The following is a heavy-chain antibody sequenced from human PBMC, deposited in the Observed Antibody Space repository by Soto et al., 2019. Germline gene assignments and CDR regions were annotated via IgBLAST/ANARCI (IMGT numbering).Heavy chain of an antibody. V-gene: IGHV1-69*08. CDR3: AGDRNYYDSSGYFDY. Sequence: QVQLVQSGAEVKKPGSSVKVSCKASGGTFSSYTISWVRQAPGQGLEWMGRIIPILGIANYAQKFQGRVTITADKATSTAYMELSSLRSEDTAVYYCAGDRNYYDSSGYFDYWGQGTLVTVSS. CDR1: GGTFSSYT. CDR2: IIPILGIA. D-gene: IGHD3-22*01. J-gene: IGHJ4*02.